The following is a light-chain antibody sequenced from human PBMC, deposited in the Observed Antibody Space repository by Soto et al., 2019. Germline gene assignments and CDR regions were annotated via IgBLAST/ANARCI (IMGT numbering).Light chain of an antibody. CDR3: QQHSNWPRT. J-gene: IGKJ1*01. V-gene: IGKV3D-20*02. CDR1: QSVSSRY. Sequence: EILLTQSPGSLSLSPGESSPLSGRASQSVSSRYLAWYQQKPGQAPRLLIYDASDRATGIPGRFSGSGSGTDFTLTISSLEPEDFAVYYCQQHSNWPRTFGQGTMVDIK. CDR2: DAS.